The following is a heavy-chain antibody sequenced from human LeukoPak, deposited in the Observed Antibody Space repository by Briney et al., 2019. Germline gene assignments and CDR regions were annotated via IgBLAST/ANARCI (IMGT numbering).Heavy chain of an antibody. CDR3: ARDSIGSGYLSRHFDY. CDR2: IYYSGST. J-gene: IGHJ4*02. D-gene: IGHD3-3*01. V-gene: IGHV4-59*01. Sequence: SETLSLTCTVSGGSISSYYWSWLRQPPGKGLEGIGYIYYSGSTNYNPSLKSRVTISVDTSKNQFSLKLSSVTAADTAVYYCARDSIGSGYLSRHFDYWGQGTLVTVSS. CDR1: GGSISSYY.